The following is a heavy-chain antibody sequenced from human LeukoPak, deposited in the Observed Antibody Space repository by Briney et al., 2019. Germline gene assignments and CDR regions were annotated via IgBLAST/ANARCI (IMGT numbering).Heavy chain of an antibody. J-gene: IGHJ5*02. D-gene: IGHD3-22*01. Sequence: SETLSLTCTVSGGSISSYYWSWIRQPPGKGLEWIGYIYYSGSTKYNPSLKSRVTISIDPSKNQFSLKLSSVTAADTAVYYCARGYYWFDPWGQGTLVTVSS. CDR2: IYYSGST. V-gene: IGHV4-59*01. CDR3: ARGYYWFDP. CDR1: GGSISSYY.